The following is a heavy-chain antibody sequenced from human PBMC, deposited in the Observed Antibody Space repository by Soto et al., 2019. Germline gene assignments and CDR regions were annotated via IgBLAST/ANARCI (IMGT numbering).Heavy chain of an antibody. D-gene: IGHD5-18*01. CDR3: AKDRQRRTSGYHFEY. J-gene: IGHJ4*02. Sequence: EVQLLESGGKLVQPGGSLTLSCAASGFTFSTYAMAWVRQAPGKGLEWVSGVSASGLNTDYADPVKGRFYISRDNSKNTVSMHMNSLRAEDTALYYCAKDRQRRTSGYHFEYWGQGAPVTVSS. V-gene: IGHV3-23*01. CDR2: VSASGLNT. CDR1: GFTFSTYA.